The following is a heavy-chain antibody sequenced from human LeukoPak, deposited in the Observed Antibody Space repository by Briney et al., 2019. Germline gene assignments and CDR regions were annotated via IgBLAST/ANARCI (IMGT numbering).Heavy chain of an antibody. J-gene: IGHJ4*02. CDR1: GFTFSNAW. CDR2: IKRKTDGATT. Sequence: GGSLRLSCAASGFTFSNAWMSWVRQAPGKGREWGGCIKRKTDGATTDYAAPVKGRFTISRADSQNTRDLQMNSLKTEDTAVYYCTTGPGYSGYDYYFDYWGQGTLVTVSS. V-gene: IGHV3-15*01. CDR3: TTGPGYSGYDYYFDY. D-gene: IGHD5-12*01.